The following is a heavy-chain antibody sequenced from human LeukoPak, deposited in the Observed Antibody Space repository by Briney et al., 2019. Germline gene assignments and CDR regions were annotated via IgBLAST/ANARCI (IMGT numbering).Heavy chain of an antibody. D-gene: IGHD3-10*01. CDR2: INHSGST. Sequence: SETLSLTCAVYSESFVGYYWSWIRQPPGKGLEWIGEINHSGSTNYNPSLKSRVTISVDTSKNQFSLKLSSVTAADTAVYYCARMPHPNMYYSGSGSYYSVIDAFDIWGQGTMVTVSS. V-gene: IGHV4-34*01. CDR1: SESFVGYY. J-gene: IGHJ3*02. CDR3: ARMPHPNMYYSGSGSYYSVIDAFDI.